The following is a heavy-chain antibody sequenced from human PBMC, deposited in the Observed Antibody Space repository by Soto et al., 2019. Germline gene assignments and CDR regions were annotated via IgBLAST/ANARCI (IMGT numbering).Heavy chain of an antibody. J-gene: IGHJ4*02. D-gene: IGHD1-1*01. CDR3: ATEDGTGFKS. CDR2: IFPLLAMV. CDR1: GGDLTNSG. Sequence: QVHLVQSGAEIKKPGSSVKVSCKVSGGDLTNSGISWVRQAPGQGLEWMGGIFPLLAMVDYSQKFQGRVTITADESTNTAYMDLGSLNSDDTAVYYCATEDGTGFKSWGQGTLVIVSS. V-gene: IGHV1-69*04.